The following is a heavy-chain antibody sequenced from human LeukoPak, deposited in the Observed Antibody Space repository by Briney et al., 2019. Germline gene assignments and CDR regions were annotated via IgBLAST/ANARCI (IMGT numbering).Heavy chain of an antibody. J-gene: IGHJ6*03. D-gene: IGHD6-19*01. Sequence: SETLSLTCSVSGGSITDFYWSWIRQSPGKGLEYIGYIYHSASTNYNPSLKSRVTISLDTSSNNFFLKMTSVSASDTAVYYCARRVGWPTTTYYYMDVWGKGTTVTIS. CDR3: ARRVGWPTTTYYYMDV. CDR2: IYHSAST. V-gene: IGHV4-59*01. CDR1: GGSITDFY.